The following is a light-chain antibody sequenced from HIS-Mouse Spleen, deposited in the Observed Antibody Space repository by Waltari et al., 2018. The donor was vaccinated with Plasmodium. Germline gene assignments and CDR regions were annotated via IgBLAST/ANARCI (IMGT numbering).Light chain of an antibody. V-gene: IGLV1-40*01. Sequence: QSVLTQPPSVSVAPGQRVSIPCTGSSSNIGAGYVLHWYQQLPGTAPKLLIYGNSNRPSGVPDRFSGSKSGTSASLAITGLQAEDEADYYCQSYDSSLSGVVFGGGTKLTVL. CDR3: QSYDSSLSGVV. J-gene: IGLJ2*01. CDR1: SSNIGAGYV. CDR2: GNS.